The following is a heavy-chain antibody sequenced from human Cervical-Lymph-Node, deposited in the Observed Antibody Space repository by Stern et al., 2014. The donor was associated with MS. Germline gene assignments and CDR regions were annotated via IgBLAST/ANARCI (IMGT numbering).Heavy chain of an antibody. CDR3: ARDQTSYDSSGSPDY. V-gene: IGHV1-18*01. Sequence: QVQLVQSGAEVKKPGASVKVSCKASGYTFTSYGISWVRQAPGQGLEWMGWISAYNGNTNYAQKLQGRVTMTTDTSTSIAYMELRSLRSDDTAVYYCARDQTSYDSSGSPDYWGQGTLVTVSS. J-gene: IGHJ4*02. CDR2: ISAYNGNT. CDR1: GYTFTSYG. D-gene: IGHD3-22*01.